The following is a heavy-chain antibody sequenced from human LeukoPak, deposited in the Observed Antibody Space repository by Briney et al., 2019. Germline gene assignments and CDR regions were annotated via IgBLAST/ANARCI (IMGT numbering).Heavy chain of an antibody. Sequence: GGSLRLSCAASGFTFSNYWMSWVRQAPGKGLEWVANMKEVGSEKYYVDSVKGRFTISRDNAKNSLYLQMNSLSAEDTALYHCARDGSSGWYSDYWGQGTLVTVSS. V-gene: IGHV3-7*03. D-gene: IGHD6-19*01. J-gene: IGHJ4*02. CDR3: ARDGSSGWYSDY. CDR2: MKEVGSEK. CDR1: GFTFSNYW.